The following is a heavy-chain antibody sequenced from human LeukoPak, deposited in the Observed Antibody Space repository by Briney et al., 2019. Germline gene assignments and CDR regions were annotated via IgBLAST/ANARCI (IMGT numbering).Heavy chain of an antibody. CDR3: ARGSSSWLDYYMDV. D-gene: IGHD6-13*01. V-gene: IGHV4-39*07. Sequence: SETLSLTWTVSGGSISSSSDYWGWIRQPAGKGQEWIGSIYYSGSTYYNPSLKSRVTISVDTSKNQFSLKLSSVTAADTAVYYCARGSSSWLDYYMDVWGKGTTVTVSS. CDR2: IYYSGST. CDR1: GGSISSSSDY. J-gene: IGHJ6*03.